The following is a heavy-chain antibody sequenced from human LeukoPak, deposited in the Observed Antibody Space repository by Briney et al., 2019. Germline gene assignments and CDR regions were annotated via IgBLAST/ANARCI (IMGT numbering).Heavy chain of an antibody. CDR2: IYHSGST. CDR1: GGSFSGYY. J-gene: IGHJ5*02. Sequence: SQTLSLTCRVYGGSFSGYYWSWIRQPPGKGLEWIGEIYHSGSTNYNPSLKSRVTISVDKSKNQFSLKLSSVTAADTAVYYCARDHGQNNWFDPWGQGTLVTVSS. V-gene: IGHV4-34*01. CDR3: ARDHGQNNWFDP.